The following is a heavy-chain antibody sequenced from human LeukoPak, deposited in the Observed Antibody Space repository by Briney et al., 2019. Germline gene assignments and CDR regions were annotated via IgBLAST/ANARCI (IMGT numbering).Heavy chain of an antibody. V-gene: IGHV4-59*12. CDR3: ARDKSGYYYDSSGYSTDYNVRRDDYFDY. Sequence: SETLSLTCTVSGGSISSYYWSWIRQPPGKGLEWIGYIYYSGSTNYNPSLKSRVTISVDTSKNQFSLKLSSVTAADTAVYYCARDKSGYYYDSSGYSTDYNVRRDDYFDYWGQGTLVTVSS. D-gene: IGHD3-22*01. CDR2: IYYSGST. CDR1: GGSISSYY. J-gene: IGHJ4*02.